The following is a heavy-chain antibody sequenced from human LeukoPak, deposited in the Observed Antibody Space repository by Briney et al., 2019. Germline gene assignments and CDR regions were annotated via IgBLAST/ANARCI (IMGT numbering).Heavy chain of an antibody. CDR1: GFTFDDYG. CDR3: ARDGGDFYGSGSYLAY. Sequence: GGSLRLSCAASGFTFDDYGMSWVRQAPGKGLEWVSGINWNGGSTGYADPVKGRFTISRDNAKNSLYLQMNSLRAEDTAIYYCARDGGDFYGSGSYLAYWGQGTLVTVSS. J-gene: IGHJ4*02. V-gene: IGHV3-20*04. CDR2: INWNGGST. D-gene: IGHD3-10*01.